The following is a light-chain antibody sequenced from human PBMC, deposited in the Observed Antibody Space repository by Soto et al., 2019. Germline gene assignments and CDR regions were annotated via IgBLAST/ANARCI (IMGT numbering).Light chain of an antibody. V-gene: IGKV1-39*01. CDR3: QESYISPAVS. CDR2: ATS. J-gene: IGKJ4*01. CDR1: QSVSGW. Sequence: DIQMTQSPSTLSASVGDTVTVTCRASQSVSGWLAWYQQKPGKAPKLLIYATSTLQSGVPSRFSGSGSGTEFTLTISSLQAEDFATYFCQESYISPAVSFGGGTKVDIK.